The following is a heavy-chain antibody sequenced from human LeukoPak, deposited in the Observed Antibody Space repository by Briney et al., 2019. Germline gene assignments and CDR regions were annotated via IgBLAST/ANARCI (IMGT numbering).Heavy chain of an antibody. CDR2: ISSDGDST. CDR1: GFTFSSYW. D-gene: IGHD5-18*01. J-gene: IGHJ5*02. V-gene: IGHV3-64*01. Sequence: PGGSLRLSCAASGFTFSSYWMHWVRQAPGKGLEYVSAISSDGDSTYYANSVKGRFTISRDNSKNTLYLQMGSLTPEDMALYYCARGRAYSRDWFDPWGQGTLVTVSS. CDR3: ARGRAYSRDWFDP.